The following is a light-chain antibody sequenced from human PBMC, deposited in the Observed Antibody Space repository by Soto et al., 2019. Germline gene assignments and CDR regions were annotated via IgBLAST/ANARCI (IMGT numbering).Light chain of an antibody. J-gene: IGLJ2*01. V-gene: IGLV1-40*01. Sequence: QSVLTQPPSVSGAPGQRVTISCTGSSSNIGAGYDVHWYQQLPGTAPKLLIYGNSNRPSEVPDRFSGSKSGTSASLAITGLQAEDEADYYCQSYDSSRSGYVVFGGGTQLTVL. CDR3: QSYDSSRSGYVV. CDR1: SSNIGAGYD. CDR2: GNS.